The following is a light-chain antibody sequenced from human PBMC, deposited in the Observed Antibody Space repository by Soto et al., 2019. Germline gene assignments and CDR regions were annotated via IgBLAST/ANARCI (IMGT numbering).Light chain of an antibody. J-gene: IGKJ2*01. Sequence: QYPVAMSLSPRERAALACIALQSVRSYLAWYQQIPGQAPRLLIYDASTRATGVTARFSGSGSGTDFTITISCLQSEDFPVYYCQPYTPWPYPFAQG. CDR3: QPYTPWPYP. V-gene: IGKV3-11*01. CDR1: QSVRSY. CDR2: DAS.